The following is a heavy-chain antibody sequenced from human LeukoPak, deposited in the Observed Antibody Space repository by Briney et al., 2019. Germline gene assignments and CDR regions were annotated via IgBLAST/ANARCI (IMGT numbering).Heavy chain of an antibody. V-gene: IGHV3-7*01. CDR1: GFTFSSNW. CDR3: ARTDTSMVRGVFDY. CDR2: IKPDGSAG. J-gene: IGHJ4*02. Sequence: GGSLRLSCATSGFTFSSNWMSWVRHVPGRGLDWVANIKPDGSAGYYAASVKGRFTISRDNSKNTLYLQMNSLRAEDTAVYYCARTDTSMVRGVFDYWGQGTLVTVSS. D-gene: IGHD3-10*01.